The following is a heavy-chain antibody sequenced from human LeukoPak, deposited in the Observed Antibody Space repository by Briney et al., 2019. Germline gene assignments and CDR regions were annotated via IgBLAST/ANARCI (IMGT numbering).Heavy chain of an antibody. CDR1: GGSISTYY. CDR2: IYYTGST. Sequence: SETLSLTCTVSGGSISTYYWSWIRQPPGKGLEWIGYIYYTGSTSYNPSLERRVTMSLDASKNQFSLELNSVTPADTAVYYCARGGNYWPQWWFDPWGRGTLVSVSS. J-gene: IGHJ5*02. V-gene: IGHV4-59*01. D-gene: IGHD1-26*01. CDR3: ARGGNYWPQWWFDP.